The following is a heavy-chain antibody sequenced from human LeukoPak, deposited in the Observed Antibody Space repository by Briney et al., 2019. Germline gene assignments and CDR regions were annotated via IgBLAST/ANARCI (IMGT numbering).Heavy chain of an antibody. D-gene: IGHD6-13*01. V-gene: IGHV3-21*04. CDR2: ISSSSSYI. CDR3: AKRGDSSSWYYFDY. J-gene: IGHJ4*02. CDR1: GFTFSSYS. Sequence: PGGSLRLSCAASGFTFSSYSMNWVRQAPGKGLEWVSSISSSSSYIYYADSVKGRFTISRDNSKNTLYLQMNSLRAEDTAVYYCAKRGDSSSWYYFDYWGQGTLVTVSS.